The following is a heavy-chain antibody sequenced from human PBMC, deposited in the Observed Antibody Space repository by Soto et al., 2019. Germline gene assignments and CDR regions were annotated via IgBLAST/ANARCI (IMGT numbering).Heavy chain of an antibody. CDR2: IKKETDRGTT. D-gene: IGHD2-21*01. J-gene: IGHJ4*01. CDR1: GFTFNNAW. V-gene: IGHV3-15*01. CDR3: TTVFLWSYYFDN. Sequence: GRSLGVSLGGCGFTFNNAWMRCVRQAPGKGLEWVGRIKKETDRGTTEYAASVKGRFSISRDDSKKTVFLQMNSLRTEDTALHYCTTVFLWSYYFDNSGPGTLVTVPS.